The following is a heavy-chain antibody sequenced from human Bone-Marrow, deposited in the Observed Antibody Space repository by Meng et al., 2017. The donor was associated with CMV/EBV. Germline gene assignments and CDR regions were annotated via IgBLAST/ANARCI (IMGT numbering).Heavy chain of an antibody. Sequence: ASVKVSCKVSGYTLTELSRHGVRQAPGKGLEWMGGFDPEDGETIYAQKFQGRVTMTEDTSTDTAYMELSSLRSEDTAVYYCATGFGQWELRGMDVWGQGTTVTVSS. V-gene: IGHV1-24*01. D-gene: IGHD1-26*01. CDR1: GYTLTELS. CDR3: ATGFGQWELRGMDV. J-gene: IGHJ6*02. CDR2: FDPEDGET.